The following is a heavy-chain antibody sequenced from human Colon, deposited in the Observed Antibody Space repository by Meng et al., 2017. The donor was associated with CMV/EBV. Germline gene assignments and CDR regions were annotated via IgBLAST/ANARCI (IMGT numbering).Heavy chain of an antibody. V-gene: IGHV3-48*03. Sequence: GESLKISCVVSGFSFSNYEMTWVRQAPGKGLESIAHIGDSGGATYYADSVKGRFTISRDNAKNSLYLQMSGLRAGDTSFYYCAKGSEYFDFWSSSDWGQGTLVTVSS. CDR3: AKGSEYFDFWSSSD. D-gene: IGHD3-3*01. CDR2: IGDSGGAT. J-gene: IGHJ4*02. CDR1: GFSFSNYE.